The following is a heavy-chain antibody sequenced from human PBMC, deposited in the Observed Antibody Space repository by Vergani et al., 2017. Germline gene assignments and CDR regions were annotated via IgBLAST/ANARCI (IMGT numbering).Heavy chain of an antibody. CDR1: GAPISYWC. J-gene: IGHJ4*02. D-gene: IGHD5-12*01. Sequence: QVQMQESGPGLVKTSETLSLTCPASGAPISYWCWSWLRQPAGKGLEWIGRLCPSGSTNYKPSLKSRVTMSIDTSKNQFSLKLTSVTAADTAVYYCAREGGRGYSGYDHDYWGQGTLVTVSS. V-gene: IGHV4-4*07. CDR3: AREGGRGYSGYDHDY. CDR2: LCPSGST.